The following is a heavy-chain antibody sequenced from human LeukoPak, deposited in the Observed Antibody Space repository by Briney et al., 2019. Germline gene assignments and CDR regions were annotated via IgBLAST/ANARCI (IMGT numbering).Heavy chain of an antibody. J-gene: IGHJ4*02. Sequence: GGSLRLSCAAPGFTFNNYAMSWVRQAPGKGLEWVSFISGSGGTTYYADSVKGRFTISRDNSNNTLYLQMNSLRVEDTAVYYCARGPPIAVALMDYFDYWGQGTLVTVSS. V-gene: IGHV3-23*01. CDR3: ARGPPIAVALMDYFDY. CDR1: GFTFNNYA. CDR2: ISGSGGTT. D-gene: IGHD6-19*01.